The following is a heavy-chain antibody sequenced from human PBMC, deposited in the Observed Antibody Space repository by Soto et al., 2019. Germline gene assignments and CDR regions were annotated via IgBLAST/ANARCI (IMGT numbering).Heavy chain of an antibody. V-gene: IGHV4-31*03. J-gene: IGHJ4*02. CDR3: ARENGVAGTWDY. CDR1: GGSISSGGYY. Sequence: PSETLSLTCTVSGGSISSGGYYWSWIRQHPGKGLEWIGYIYYSGSTYYNPSLKSRVTISVDTSKNQFSLKLSSVTAADTAVYYCARENGVAGTWDYWGQGTLVTAPQ. CDR2: IYYSGST. D-gene: IGHD6-19*01.